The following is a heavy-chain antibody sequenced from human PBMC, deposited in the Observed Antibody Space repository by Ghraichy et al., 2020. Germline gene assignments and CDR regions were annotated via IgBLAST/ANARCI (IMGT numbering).Heavy chain of an antibody. J-gene: IGHJ4*02. CDR3: ASQTHYDFWSGYYTVPDY. V-gene: IGHV4-39*01. D-gene: IGHD3-3*01. CDR1: GGSISSSSYY. Sequence: SETLSLTCTVSGGSISSSSYYWGWIRQPPGKGLEWIGSIYYSGSTYYNPSLKSRVTISVDTSKNQFSLKLSSVTAADTAVYYCASQTHYDFWSGYYTVPDYWGQGTLVTVSS. CDR2: IYYSGST.